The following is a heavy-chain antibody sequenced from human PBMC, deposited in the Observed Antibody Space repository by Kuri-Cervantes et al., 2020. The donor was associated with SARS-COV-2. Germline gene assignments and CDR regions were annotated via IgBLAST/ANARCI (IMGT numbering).Heavy chain of an antibody. CDR2: IKYDESEK. CDR3: VRKPAAGFDF. V-gene: IGHV3-7*03. D-gene: IGHD1-14*01. J-gene: IGHJ4*02. CDR1: GSTFADYW. Sequence: GGSLRLSCSVSGSTFADYWMAWVRQAPGGGLETVANIKYDESEKHHLDSVKGRFIISRDNAENSLFLQMNSLRVEDTAMYYRVRKPAAGFDFWGLGTLVTVSS.